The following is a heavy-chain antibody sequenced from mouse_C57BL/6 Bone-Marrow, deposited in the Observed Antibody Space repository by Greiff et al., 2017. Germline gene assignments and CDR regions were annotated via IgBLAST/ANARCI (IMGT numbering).Heavy chain of an antibody. V-gene: IGHV2-2*01. Sequence: VQLVESGPGLVQPSQSLSITCTVSGFSLTSYGVHWVRQSPGKGLEWLGVIWSGGSTDYNAAFISRLSISKDNSKSQVFFKMNSLQADDTAIYYCARGWYWYFDVWGTGTTVTVSS. D-gene: IGHD3-3*01. CDR3: ARGWYWYFDV. CDR1: GFSLTSYG. CDR2: IWSGGST. J-gene: IGHJ1*03.